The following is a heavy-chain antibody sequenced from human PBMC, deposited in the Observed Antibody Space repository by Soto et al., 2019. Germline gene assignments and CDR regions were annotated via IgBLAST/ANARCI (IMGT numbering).Heavy chain of an antibody. V-gene: IGHV6-1*01. CDR2: TYYRSKWYN. D-gene: IGHD1-26*01. J-gene: IGHJ6*02. CDR3: ARDVRRLGDTTNYYYGMDV. Sequence: LSQTLSLTCAISGDSVSSNSAAWDWIRQSPSRGLEWLGRTYYRSKWYNDYAVSVKSRITINPDTSKNQVSLQLNSVTPEDTAVYYCARDVRRLGDTTNYYYGMDVWGQGTTVTVSS. CDR1: GDSVSSNSAA.